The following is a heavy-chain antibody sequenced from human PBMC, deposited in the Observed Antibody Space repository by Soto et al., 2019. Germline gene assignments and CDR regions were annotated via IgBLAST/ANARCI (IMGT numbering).Heavy chain of an antibody. CDR1: GFTFSSYA. V-gene: IGHV3-30-3*01. CDR3: ARTLKVVVRYFDY. D-gene: IGHD3-22*01. Sequence: QVQLVESGGGVVQPGRSLRLSCAAPGFTFSSYAMHWVRQAPGKGLEWVAVISYDGSNKYYADSVKGRFTIYRDNSKNTLYLQMNSLRAEDTAVYYCARTLKVVVRYFDYWGQGTLVTVSS. CDR2: ISYDGSNK. J-gene: IGHJ4*02.